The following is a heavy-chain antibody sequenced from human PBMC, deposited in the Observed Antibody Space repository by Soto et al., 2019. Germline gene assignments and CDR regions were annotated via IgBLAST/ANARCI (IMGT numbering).Heavy chain of an antibody. Sequence: ETLSLTCAVYGGSFSGYYWSWIRQPPGKGLEWIGEINHSGSTNYNPSLKSRVTISVDTSKNQFSLKLSSVTAADTAVYYCARSIAAAGDYYYYYMDVWGKGTTVTVSS. CDR2: INHSGST. V-gene: IGHV4-34*01. CDR1: GGSFSGYY. J-gene: IGHJ6*03. D-gene: IGHD6-13*01. CDR3: ARSIAAAGDYYYYYMDV.